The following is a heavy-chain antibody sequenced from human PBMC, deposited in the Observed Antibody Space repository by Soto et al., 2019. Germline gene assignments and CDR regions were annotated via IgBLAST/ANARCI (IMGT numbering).Heavy chain of an antibody. Sequence: GGSLRLSCTVSGFTFSDYNMNWVRQAPGKGLEWLSSVSVSSTYIYYADSVRDRFTVSRANAKNSLYLDMNNLRAEDTGVYYCAREIHSASYSRFERWGQGALVTVSS. CDR2: VSVSSTYI. D-gene: IGHD1-26*01. V-gene: IGHV3-21*01. CDR3: AREIHSASYSRFER. J-gene: IGHJ5*02. CDR1: GFTFSDYN.